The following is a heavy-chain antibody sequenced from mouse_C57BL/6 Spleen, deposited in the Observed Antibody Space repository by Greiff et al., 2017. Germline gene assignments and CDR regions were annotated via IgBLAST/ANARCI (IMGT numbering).Heavy chain of an antibody. Sequence: EVMLVESGGGLVKPGGSLKLSCAASGFTFSDYGMHWVRQAPEKGLEWVAYISSGSSTIYYADTVKGRFTISRDNAKNTLFLQMTSLRSEDTALYYCGWGGGVDYWGQGTTLTVSS. CDR1: GFTFSDYG. CDR3: GWGGGVDY. CDR2: ISSGSSTI. V-gene: IGHV5-17*01. J-gene: IGHJ2*01.